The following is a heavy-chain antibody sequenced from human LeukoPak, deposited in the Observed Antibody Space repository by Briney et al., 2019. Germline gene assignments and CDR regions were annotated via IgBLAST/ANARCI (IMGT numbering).Heavy chain of an antibody. D-gene: IGHD3-16*01. Sequence: GGSLRLSCAASGFTFSRYAMTWVRQAPGKGLEWVSFIIDSGAHTYSADSVKGRFSISRDNSKNTVYLQMNSLRVEDTAAYYCVKFRGAADHYYYYMHVWGNGTTVTVSS. CDR3: VKFRGAADHYYYYMHV. CDR2: IIDSGAHT. CDR1: GFTFSRYA. J-gene: IGHJ6*03. V-gene: IGHV3-23*01.